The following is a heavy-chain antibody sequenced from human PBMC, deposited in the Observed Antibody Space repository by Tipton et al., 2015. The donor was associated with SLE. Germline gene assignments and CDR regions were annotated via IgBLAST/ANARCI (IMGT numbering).Heavy chain of an antibody. J-gene: IGHJ6*03. D-gene: IGHD2-15*01. Sequence: QLVQSGGGLVQPGGSLRLSCAASGFTFSDYYMSWIRQAPGKGLEWVSYISSSGSTINYADSVKGRFTISRDNAKNSLSLQMNSLRAEDTAVYYCARIYCSGGSCYPLYYYMDVWGKGTTVTVSS. V-gene: IGHV3-11*04. CDR1: GFTFSDYY. CDR3: ARIYCSGGSCYPLYYYMDV. CDR2: ISSSGSTI.